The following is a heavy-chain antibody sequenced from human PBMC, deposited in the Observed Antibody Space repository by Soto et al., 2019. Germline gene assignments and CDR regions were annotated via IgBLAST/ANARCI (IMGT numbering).Heavy chain of an antibody. CDR3: AKLRAFVVLPAGILDY. CDR2: ISGGGDTT. D-gene: IGHD2-8*01. V-gene: IGHV3-23*01. CDR1: GFTFSSYG. Sequence: EVQLLESGGGLVQPGGSLRLTCAASGFTFSSYGISWIRLSPGKGLGWVSVISGGGDTTYYTPSVKGRFTISRDDFRNTLYLQMNSLRTEDTAIYYCAKLRAFVVLPAGILDYWGPGTLVTVSS. J-gene: IGHJ4*02.